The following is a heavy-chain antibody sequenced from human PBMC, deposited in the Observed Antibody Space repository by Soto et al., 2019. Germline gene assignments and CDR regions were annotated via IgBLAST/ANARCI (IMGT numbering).Heavy chain of an antibody. Sequence: ASVKVSCKASGYTFTSYAMHWVRQAPGQRLEWMGWINAGNGNTKYSQKFQGRVTITRDTSASTAYMELSSLRSEDTAVYYCARGSVLLWFGESPHYYYGMDVWGQGTTVTVPS. CDR1: GYTFTSYA. D-gene: IGHD3-10*01. J-gene: IGHJ6*02. CDR2: INAGNGNT. CDR3: ARGSVLLWFGESPHYYYGMDV. V-gene: IGHV1-3*01.